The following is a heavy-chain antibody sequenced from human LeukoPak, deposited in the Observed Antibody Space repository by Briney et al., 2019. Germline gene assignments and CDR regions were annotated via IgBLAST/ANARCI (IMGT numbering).Heavy chain of an antibody. CDR2: ISAYNGNT. D-gene: IGHD2-2*01. CDR1: GYTFTSYG. Sequence: ASVKVSCKASGYTFTSYGISWVRQAPGQGLEWMGWISAYNGNTNYAQKLQGRVTMTTDTSTSTAYMELRSLRSDDTAVYYCARDLNSGYCSSTSCYPWGYYYYYYIDVWGKGTTVTVSS. J-gene: IGHJ6*03. CDR3: ARDLNSGYCSSTSCYPWGYYYYYYIDV. V-gene: IGHV1-18*01.